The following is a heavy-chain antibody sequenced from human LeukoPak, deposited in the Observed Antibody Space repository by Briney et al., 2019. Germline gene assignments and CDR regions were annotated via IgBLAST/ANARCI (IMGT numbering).Heavy chain of an antibody. CDR1: GYTFTGYY. D-gene: IGHD6-13*01. J-gene: IGHJ5*02. CDR2: INPNSGGT. CDR3: ARSSRYSSSWYGNWFDP. Sequence: ASVKVSCKASGYTFTGYYMHWVRQAPGQGLEWMGWINPNSGGTNYAQKFQGRVTMTRDTSISTAYMELSRLRSDDTAVYYCARSSRYSSSWYGNWFDPWGQGTLVTVSS. V-gene: IGHV1-2*02.